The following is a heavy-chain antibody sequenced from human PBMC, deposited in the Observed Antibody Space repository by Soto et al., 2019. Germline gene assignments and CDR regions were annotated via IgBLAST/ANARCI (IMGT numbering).Heavy chain of an antibody. CDR2: IYYSGST. V-gene: IGHV4-30-4*01. CDR1: GGSISSGAYY. J-gene: IGHJ6*02. CDR3: AREIRFLEWLDPPYGMDV. D-gene: IGHD3-3*01. Sequence: SETLSLTCTVSGGSISSGAYYWSWIRQPPGKGLEWIGYIYYSGSTYYNPSLKSRVTISVDTSKNQFSLKLSSVTAADTAVYYCAREIRFLEWLDPPYGMDVWGQGTTVT.